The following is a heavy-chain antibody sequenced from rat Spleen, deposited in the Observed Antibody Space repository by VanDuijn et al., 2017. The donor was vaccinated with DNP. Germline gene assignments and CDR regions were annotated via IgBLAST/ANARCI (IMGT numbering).Heavy chain of an antibody. V-gene: IGHV2S63*01. CDR3: TRGTDY. J-gene: IGHJ2*01. CDR2: MWSVGST. CDR1: GFSLTDYS. Sequence: VQLKESGPGLVQPSQTLSLTCTVSGFSLTDYSVHWVRQPPGKGLEWMGVMWSVGSTYHSALKSRLSISRDTSKSQVFLKINSLQTEDTAIYFCTRGTDYWGQGVMVTVSS.